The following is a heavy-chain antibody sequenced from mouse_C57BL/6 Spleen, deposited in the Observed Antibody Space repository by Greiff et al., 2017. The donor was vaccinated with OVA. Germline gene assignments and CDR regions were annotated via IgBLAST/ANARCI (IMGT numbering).Heavy chain of an antibody. CDR1: GFTFSSYG. V-gene: IGHV5-6*01. D-gene: IGHD2-4*01. Sequence: EVQVVESGGDLVKPGGSLKLSCAASGFTFSSYGMSWVRQTPDKRLEWVATISSGGSYTYYPDSVKGRFTISRYNAKNTLYLQMSSLKSEDTAMYYCARGYYDYFYAMDYWGQGTSVTVSS. CDR3: ARGYYDYFYAMDY. CDR2: ISSGGSYT. J-gene: IGHJ4*01.